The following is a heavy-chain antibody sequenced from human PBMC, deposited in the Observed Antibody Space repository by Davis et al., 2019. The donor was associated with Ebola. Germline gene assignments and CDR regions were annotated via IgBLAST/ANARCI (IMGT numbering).Heavy chain of an antibody. V-gene: IGHV3-23*01. CDR3: ARGGQQFSFFDH. CDR2: ITGSGGST. Sequence: PGGSLRLSCAASGFTFSSHTMSWVRQAPGKGLEWVSGITGSGGSTYYVDSVKGRFTISRDNAKNSLFLQMNSLRAEDTAVYYCARGGQQFSFFDHWGQGTLVTVTS. J-gene: IGHJ4*02. D-gene: IGHD5-24*01. CDR1: GFTFSSHT.